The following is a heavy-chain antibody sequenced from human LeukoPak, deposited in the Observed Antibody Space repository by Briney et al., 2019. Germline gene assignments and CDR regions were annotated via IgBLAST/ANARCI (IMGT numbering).Heavy chain of an antibody. CDR2: ISFDGSGK. CDR3: ARALNLGTTDSY. CDR1: GFRFSAYG. D-gene: IGHD4-11*01. V-gene: IGHV3-30*03. Sequence: PGGSLRLSCAASGFRFSAYGMHWVRQAPGNGLEWVAVISFDGSGKYYADSVKGRFTISRDDSKDTLYLQMNSLRAEDTAVYYCARALNLGTTDSYWGQGILVIVSS. J-gene: IGHJ4*02.